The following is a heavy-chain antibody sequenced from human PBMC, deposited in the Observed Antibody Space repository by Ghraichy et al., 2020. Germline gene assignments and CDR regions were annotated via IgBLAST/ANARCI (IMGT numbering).Heavy chain of an antibody. Sequence: SETLSLTCTVSGGSISSYYWSWIRQPAGKGLEWIGRIYTSGSTNYNPSLKSRVTMSVDTSKNQFSLKLSSVTAADTAVYYCARDESSGWYSIWFDYWGQGTLVTVSS. CDR3: ARDESSGWYSIWFDY. D-gene: IGHD6-19*01. J-gene: IGHJ4*02. CDR2: IYTSGST. CDR1: GGSISSYY. V-gene: IGHV4-4*07.